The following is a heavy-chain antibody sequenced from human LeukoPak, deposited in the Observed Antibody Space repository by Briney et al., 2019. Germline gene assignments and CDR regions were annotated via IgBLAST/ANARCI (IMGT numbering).Heavy chain of an antibody. CDR2: IYYSGNT. V-gene: IGHV4-39*01. D-gene: IGHD1-26*01. J-gene: IGHJ6*03. CDR3: ASDHSSASYTYYYYYMDV. CDR1: GDSISTSNSY. Sequence: SETLSLTCTVSGDSISTSNSYWGWIRQPPGKGLEWIGSIYYSGNTYYNASLKSRVTISVDTSKNQFSLKLTSVTAADTAVYYCASDHSSASYTYYYYYMDVWGKGTTVTVSS.